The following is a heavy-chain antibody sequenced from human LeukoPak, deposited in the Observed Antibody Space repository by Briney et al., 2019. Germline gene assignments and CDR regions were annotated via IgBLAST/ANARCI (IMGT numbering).Heavy chain of an antibody. CDR2: ITGSGINT. J-gene: IGHJ3*01. V-gene: IGHV3-23*01. Sequence: GGSLRLSCAASGFTFSNYAMTWVRQAPGKGLEWVASITGSGINTQYADSVKGRFTISRDNSKNTMYLDTNSVRAEDMAVYYCGTDPNGDYVGAFDFWGQGTMVTVSS. CDR3: GTDPNGDYVGAFDF. CDR1: GFTFSNYA. D-gene: IGHD4-17*01.